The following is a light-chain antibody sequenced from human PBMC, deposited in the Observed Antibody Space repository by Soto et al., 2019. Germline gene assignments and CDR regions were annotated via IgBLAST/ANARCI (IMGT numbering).Light chain of an antibody. V-gene: IGKV1-39*01. CDR2: DAA. CDR1: QNINTY. J-gene: IGKJ3*01. Sequence: DIQMTQSPYSLSAAVGDRVTIACRASQNINTYLNWYQQKPGKAPKLLIFDAASLQSGVPSRFRGGGSSKEFTLTITSLQPEDFATYYCQQTSSAQFTFGPGTKVDIK. CDR3: QQTSSAQFT.